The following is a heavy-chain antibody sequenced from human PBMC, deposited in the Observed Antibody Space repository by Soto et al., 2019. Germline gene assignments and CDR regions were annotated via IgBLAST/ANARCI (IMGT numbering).Heavy chain of an antibody. V-gene: IGHV1-69*01. CDR2: VIPIFGTP. CDR3: ARGGGTYCYGYGDAFDI. J-gene: IGHJ3*02. CDR1: GGTFSSYA. D-gene: IGHD5-18*01. Sequence: QVQLVQSGAEVKKPGSSVKVSCKASGGTFSSYAISWVRQAPGQGLEWMGGVIPIFGTPYYAQKFQGRVTITADECTSTAYMELSRLRSADTAGYYCARGGGTYCYGYGDAFDIWGQGTMVTVSS.